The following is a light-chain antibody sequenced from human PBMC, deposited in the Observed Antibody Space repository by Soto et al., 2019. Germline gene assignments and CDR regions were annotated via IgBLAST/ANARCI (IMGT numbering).Light chain of an antibody. CDR2: GAS. CDR3: QHYLNYQIT. Sequence: AIRMTQSPSSPAGCIGDRVTLTCRASQDIGSVLAWYQQKSGTAPKVLISGASDLHGGVPSRFSGSGSRTDFTLTITHLQSEDFATYYCQHYLNYQITGGKGTRREIK. J-gene: IGKJ5*01. V-gene: IGKV1-8*01. CDR1: QDIGSV.